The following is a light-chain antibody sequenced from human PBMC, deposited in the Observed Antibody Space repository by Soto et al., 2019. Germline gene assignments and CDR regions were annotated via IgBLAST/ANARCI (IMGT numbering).Light chain of an antibody. J-gene: IGKJ2*01. CDR2: AAS. Sequence: AIQMTQSPSSLSASVGDRVTITCRASQDIRNDLGWYQQRPGKPPKVLIYAASNLQSGVPPRFSGSGSGTDFGLTITSLQPEDFDTYYCLQDYKRPYTFGQGTKLEF. CDR1: QDIRND. CDR3: LQDYKRPYT. V-gene: IGKV1-6*01.